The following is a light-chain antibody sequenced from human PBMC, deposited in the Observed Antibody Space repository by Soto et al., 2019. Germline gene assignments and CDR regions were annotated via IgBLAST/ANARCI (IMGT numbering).Light chain of an antibody. CDR1: KSVGSSF. CDR2: GAS. Sequence: EVVLTQSPVSLSLSPGERATFSSRASKSVGSSFFAWYQQKPGQAPRLLIYGASSRATGIPDRFSGSGSGTDFTLTISRLEPEDFAVYYCQQFESSVTFGQGTKVEI. J-gene: IGKJ1*01. CDR3: QQFESSVT. V-gene: IGKV3-20*01.